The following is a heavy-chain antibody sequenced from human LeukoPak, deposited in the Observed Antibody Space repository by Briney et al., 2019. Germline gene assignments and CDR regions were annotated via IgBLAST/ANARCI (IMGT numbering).Heavy chain of an antibody. D-gene: IGHD3-10*01. CDR3: ARDHATMVRGVIYYFDY. Sequence: GGSLRLSCAASGFTFSSYEMNWVRQAPGKGLEWASYISSSGSTIYYADSVKGRFTISRDNAKNSLYLQMDSLRAEDTAVYYCARDHATMVRGVIYYFDYWGQGTLVTVSS. V-gene: IGHV3-48*03. CDR2: ISSSGSTI. J-gene: IGHJ4*02. CDR1: GFTFSSYE.